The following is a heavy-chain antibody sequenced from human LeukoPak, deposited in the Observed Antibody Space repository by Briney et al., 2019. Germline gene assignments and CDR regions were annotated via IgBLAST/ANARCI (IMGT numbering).Heavy chain of an antibody. CDR3: ARDREGLAYFDY. J-gene: IGHJ4*02. V-gene: IGHV1-2*02. Sequence: ASVKVSCKASGYTFTGKFIHWVRQAPGQGLVCMGWIDPNSGGTDYAQKFRGRVTMTRDTSTSTAYMDLSSLISDDTAVYYCARDREGLAYFDYWGQGTLVTVSS. CDR2: IDPNSGGT. D-gene: IGHD3/OR15-3a*01. CDR1: GYTFTGKF.